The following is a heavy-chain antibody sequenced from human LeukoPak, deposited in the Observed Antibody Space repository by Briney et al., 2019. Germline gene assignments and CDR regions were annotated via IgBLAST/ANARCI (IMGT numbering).Heavy chain of an antibody. CDR1: GFTFNTYS. CDR2: ISSDENNK. Sequence: GGSLRLSCAASGFTFNTYSMHWVRQTPGKGLEWVAVISSDENNKYYPDSVKGRFTSSRDNSQNTLYLQMNSLRGEDTAVYYCARDGRATGSFDYWGQGTLVTVSS. V-gene: IGHV3-30-3*01. CDR3: ARDGRATGSFDY. D-gene: IGHD3-10*01. J-gene: IGHJ4*02.